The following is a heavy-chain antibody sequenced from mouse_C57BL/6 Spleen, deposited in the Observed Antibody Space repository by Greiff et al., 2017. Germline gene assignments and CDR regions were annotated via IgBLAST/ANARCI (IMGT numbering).Heavy chain of an antibody. CDR3: TREDYYGPHAMDF. V-gene: IGHV1-5*01. CDR2: IYPGNSDT. CDR1: GYTFTSYW. Sequence: VQLQQSGTVLARPGASVKMSCKTSGYTFTSYWMHWVKQRPGQGLEWIGAIYPGNSDTSYNQKLKGKAKLTAVTSASTAYMELSSLTNEDSAVYYCTREDYYGPHAMDFWGQGTSVTVSS. D-gene: IGHD1-1*01. J-gene: IGHJ4*01.